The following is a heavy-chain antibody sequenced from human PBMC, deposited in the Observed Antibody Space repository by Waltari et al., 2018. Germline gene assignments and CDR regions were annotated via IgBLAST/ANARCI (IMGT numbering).Heavy chain of an antibody. J-gene: IGHJ4*02. D-gene: IGHD6-13*01. CDR2: INPNSGGT. V-gene: IGHV1-2*02. Sequence: QVQLVQSGAEVKKPGASVKVSCKASGYTFTGYYMHWVRQAPGQGLEWIAWINPNSGGTNYAQKFQGRVTMTRDTSISTAYMELSRLRSDDTAVYYCARVDRLLKWQQLDGSVDYWGQGTLVTVSS. CDR1: GYTFTGYY. CDR3: ARVDRLLKWQQLDGSVDY.